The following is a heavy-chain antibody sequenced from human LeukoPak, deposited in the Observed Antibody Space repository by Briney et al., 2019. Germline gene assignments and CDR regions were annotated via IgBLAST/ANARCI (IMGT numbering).Heavy chain of an antibody. CDR3: ARNPDYYDSSGYAPYYYYYMDV. J-gene: IGHJ6*03. V-gene: IGHV4-61*01. CDR1: GGSISSSSYY. CDR2: IYYSGST. Sequence: SETLSLTCTVSGGSISSSSYYWSWIRQPPGKGLEWIGYIYYSGSTNYNPSLKSRVTISVDTSKNQFSLKLSSVTAADTAVYYCARNPDYYDSSGYAPYYYYYMDVWGKGTTVTVSS. D-gene: IGHD3-22*01.